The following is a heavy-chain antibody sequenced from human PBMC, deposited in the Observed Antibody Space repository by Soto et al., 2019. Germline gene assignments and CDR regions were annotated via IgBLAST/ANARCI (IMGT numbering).Heavy chain of an antibody. D-gene: IGHD3-22*01. Sequence: QLQLQESGSGLVKPSQTLSLTCAVSGGSISSGGYSWSWIRQPPGKGLEWIGYIYHSGSSYYNTSRKSRVTISVDRSKNQLSLKLSSVNDADTAGYDCVRCGDDSSGYEALEIWGQGTMVTVSS. CDR1: GGSISSGGYS. CDR3: VRCGDDSSGYEALEI. J-gene: IGHJ3*02. CDR2: IYHSGSS. V-gene: IGHV4-30-2*01.